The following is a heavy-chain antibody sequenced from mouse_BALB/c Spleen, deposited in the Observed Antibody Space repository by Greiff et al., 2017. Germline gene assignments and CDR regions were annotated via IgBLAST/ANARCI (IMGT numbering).Heavy chain of an antibody. CDR2: INPSTGYT. CDR3: ANIYYYGSSGDY. CDR1: GYTFTSYW. Sequence: VQLQQSGAELAKPGASVKMSCKASGYTFTSYWMHWVKQRPGQGLEWIGYINPSTGYTEYNQKFKDKATLTADKSSSTAYMQLSSLTSEDSAVYYCANIYYYGSSGDYWGQGTTLTVSS. D-gene: IGHD1-1*01. V-gene: IGHV1-7*01. J-gene: IGHJ2*01.